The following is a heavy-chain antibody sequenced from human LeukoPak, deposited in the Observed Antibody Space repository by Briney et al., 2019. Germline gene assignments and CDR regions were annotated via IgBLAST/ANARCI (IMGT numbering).Heavy chain of an antibody. CDR1: GFTFSSYA. J-gene: IGHJ3*02. V-gene: IGHV3-64*01. CDR3: ARDLYDSSGLDAFDI. Sequence: GGSLRLSCVASGFTFSSYAMHWVRQAPGKGLEYVSAISSNGGSTYYANSVKGRFTISRDNSKNTLYLQMGSLRAGDMAVHYCARDLYDSSGLDAFDIWGQGTMVTVSS. D-gene: IGHD3-22*01. CDR2: ISSNGGST.